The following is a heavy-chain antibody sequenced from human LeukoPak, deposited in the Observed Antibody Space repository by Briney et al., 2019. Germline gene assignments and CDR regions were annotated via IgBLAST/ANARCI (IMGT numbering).Heavy chain of an antibody. Sequence: KTSETLSLTCAVYGGSFSGYYWSWIRQPPGKGLEWIGEINHSGSTNYNPPLKSRVTISVDTSKNQFSLKLNSVTAADTAVYYCARDRYSSGWYEDAFDIWGQGTMVTVSS. J-gene: IGHJ3*02. D-gene: IGHD6-19*01. CDR2: INHSGST. V-gene: IGHV4-34*01. CDR3: ARDRYSSGWYEDAFDI. CDR1: GGSFSGYY.